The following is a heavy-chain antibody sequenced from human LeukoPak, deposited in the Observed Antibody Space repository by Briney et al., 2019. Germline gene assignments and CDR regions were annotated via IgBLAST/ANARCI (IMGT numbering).Heavy chain of an antibody. CDR3: ARDRPRDGYNYGFDY. D-gene: IGHD5-24*01. V-gene: IGHV3-30*04. CDR2: ISYDGSNK. Sequence: GRSLRLSCAASGFTFSSYATHWVRQAPGKGLEWVAVISYDGSNKYYADSVKGRFTISRDNSKNTLYLQMNSLRAEDTAVYYCARDRPRDGYNYGFDYWGQGTLVTVSS. J-gene: IGHJ4*02. CDR1: GFTFSSYA.